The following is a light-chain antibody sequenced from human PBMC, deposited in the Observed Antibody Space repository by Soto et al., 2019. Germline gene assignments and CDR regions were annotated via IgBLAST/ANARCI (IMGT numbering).Light chain of an antibody. CDR1: PSVTNF. J-gene: IGKJ1*01. V-gene: IGKV3-11*01. CDR3: QHRSNWPGT. Sequence: EIVLTQSPATLSSFPGERATLSCRASPSVTNFLAWYQQKPGQAPRLLIYDASDRATGIPARFTGSGSGTDFTLTISSLEPEDSAVYYCQHRSNWPGTFGQGTKVDIK. CDR2: DAS.